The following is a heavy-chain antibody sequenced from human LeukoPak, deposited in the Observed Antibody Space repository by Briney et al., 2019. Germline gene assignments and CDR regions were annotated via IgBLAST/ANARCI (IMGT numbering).Heavy chain of an antibody. CDR1: GYTFTSYY. J-gene: IGHJ4*02. CDR2: INPSGGST. V-gene: IGHV1-46*01. D-gene: IGHD3-3*02. CDR3: ARAPPGLIYGPGDY. Sequence: ASVKVSCKASGYTFTSYYMHWVRQAPGQGLEWMGIINPSGGSTSYAQKFQGRVTMTRDTSTSTAYMELRSLRSDDTAVYYCARAPPGLIYGPGDYWGQGTLVTVSS.